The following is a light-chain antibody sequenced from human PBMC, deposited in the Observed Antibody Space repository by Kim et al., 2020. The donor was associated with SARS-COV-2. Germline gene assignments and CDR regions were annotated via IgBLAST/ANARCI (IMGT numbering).Light chain of an antibody. CDR3: QHRSNWPLT. Sequence: FAPGERATLSCRASQSISVYLAWYQQKPGQAPRLLIHDASNRATAVPTRFSGSGSGTDFTLTISSLEPEDFAIYYCQHRSNWPLTFGGGTKVDIK. V-gene: IGKV3-11*01. CDR1: QSISVY. CDR2: DAS. J-gene: IGKJ4*01.